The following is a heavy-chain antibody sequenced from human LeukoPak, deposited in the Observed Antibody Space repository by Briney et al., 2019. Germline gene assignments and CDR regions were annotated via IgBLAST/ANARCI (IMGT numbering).Heavy chain of an antibody. CDR1: GYTFTGYY. V-gene: IGHV1-2*02. CDR2: INPNSGGT. CDR3: AMGADEPVGDDAFDAFDI. D-gene: IGHD1-26*01. J-gene: IGHJ3*02. Sequence: ASVKVSCKASGYTFTGYYMHWVRQAPGQGLEWMGWINPNSGGTNYAQKFQGRVTMTRDTSISTAYMELGSLRSEDTAVYYCAMGADEPVGDDAFDAFDIWGQGTVVTVSS.